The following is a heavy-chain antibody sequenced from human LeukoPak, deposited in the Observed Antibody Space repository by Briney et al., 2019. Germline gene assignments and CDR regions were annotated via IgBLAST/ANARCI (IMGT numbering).Heavy chain of an antibody. CDR3: AREKDTGYYFDY. CDR2: ISSSSSYI. Sequence: GGSLRLSCAASGFTFSSYSMNWVRQAPGKGLEWVSSISSSSSYIYYADSVKGRFTISRDNAKNSLYLQMSSLRAEDTAVYYCAREKDTGYYFDYWGQGTLVTVSS. J-gene: IGHJ4*02. CDR1: GFTFSSYS. V-gene: IGHV3-21*01. D-gene: IGHD2-15*01.